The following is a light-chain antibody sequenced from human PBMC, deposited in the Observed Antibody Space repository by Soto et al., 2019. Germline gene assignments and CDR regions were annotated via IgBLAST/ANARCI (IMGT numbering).Light chain of an antibody. J-gene: IGLJ2*01. CDR2: DVT. CDR1: SSDVRGYNF. CDR3: CSYAGSYTFV. V-gene: IGLV2-11*01. Sequence: QSVLTQPRSVSGSPGQSVTISCTGTSSDVRGYNFVSWYQQHPGKAPKLVIYDVTKRPSGVPDRFSGSRSGNTASLAISGLRAEDEADYFCCSYAGSYTFVFGGGTKLTVL.